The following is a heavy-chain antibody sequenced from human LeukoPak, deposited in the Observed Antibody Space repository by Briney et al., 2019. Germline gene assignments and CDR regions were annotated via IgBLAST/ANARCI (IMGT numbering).Heavy chain of an antibody. CDR1: GGSISSSSYY. Sequence: PSETLSLTCTVSGGSISSSSYYWGWIRQPPGKGLEWLESIYYSGSTYYNPSLKSRVTISVDTSKNQFSLKLSSVAAADTAMYYCARHLELGTIVYWGQGTLVTVSS. CDR2: IYYSGST. V-gene: IGHV4-39*07. D-gene: IGHD1-14*01. CDR3: ARHLELGTIVY. J-gene: IGHJ4*02.